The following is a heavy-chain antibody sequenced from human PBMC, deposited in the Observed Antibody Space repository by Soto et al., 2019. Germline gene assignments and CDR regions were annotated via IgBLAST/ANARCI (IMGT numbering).Heavy chain of an antibody. J-gene: IGHJ4*02. CDR3: ARTKALEWLPNFDN. Sequence: EVQLVESGGGLVQPGGSLRLSCAPSGFTFGTYWMNWVRQAPGKGLEWVASIKQDAREKYYMDSVKGRFTISRDNAKNLLYLQMNSLRAEDTAVYYCARTKALEWLPNFDNWGQGTLVTVSS. CDR1: GFTFGTYW. V-gene: IGHV3-7*01. CDR2: IKQDAREK. D-gene: IGHD3-3*01.